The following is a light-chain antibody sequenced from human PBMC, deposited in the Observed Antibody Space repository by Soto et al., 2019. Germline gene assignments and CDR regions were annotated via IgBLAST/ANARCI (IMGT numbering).Light chain of an antibody. V-gene: IGKV3-15*01. CDR2: GAS. CDR3: QQYNNWPPRYT. CDR1: QSVSSN. J-gene: IGKJ2*01. Sequence: DIVMTQSPSTLSVSPLERATLSCRASQSVSSNLAWYQQKRGQAPRLLIYGASTRATGIPARFSGSGSGTEFTLTISSLESEDFAVYYCQQYNNWPPRYTFGQGTKVDIK.